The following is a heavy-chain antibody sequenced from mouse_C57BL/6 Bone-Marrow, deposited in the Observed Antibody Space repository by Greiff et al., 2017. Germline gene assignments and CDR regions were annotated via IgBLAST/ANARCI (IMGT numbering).Heavy chain of an antibody. D-gene: IGHD1-1*01. Sequence: EVMLVESGGGLVKPGGSLKLSCAASGFTFSSYAMSWVRQTPEKRLEWVATISDGGGYTYYPDNVKGRFTISRDNAKNNLYLQMSHLKSEDTAMYYCARDDVVSHFDYWGQGTTLTVSS. CDR1: GFTFSSYA. V-gene: IGHV5-4*01. CDR3: ARDDVVSHFDY. CDR2: ISDGGGYT. J-gene: IGHJ2*01.